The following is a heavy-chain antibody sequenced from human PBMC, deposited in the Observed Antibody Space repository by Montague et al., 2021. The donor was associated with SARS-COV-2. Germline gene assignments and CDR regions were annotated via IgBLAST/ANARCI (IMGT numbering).Heavy chain of an antibody. V-gene: IGHV4-34*01. CDR1: GGSFSVYY. D-gene: IGHD2-2*01. CDR2: INHSGTA. CDR3: AKEREVVRAARTLVAFDL. J-gene: IGHJ3*01. Sequence: SETLFLTCAVYGGSFSVYYWSWLRQSPRRGLEWIAEINHSGTANXNPSLKSRVSISVYASKNQFTLKLTSVTAADTAMYYCAKEREVVRAARTLVAFDLWGQGTMVTVSS.